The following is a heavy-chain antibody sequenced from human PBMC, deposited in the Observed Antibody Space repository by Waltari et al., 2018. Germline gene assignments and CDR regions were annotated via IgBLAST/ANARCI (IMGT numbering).Heavy chain of an antibody. J-gene: IGHJ5*02. D-gene: IGHD5-18*01. CDR2: IYHSGST. CDR1: GYSISSGYY. Sequence: QVQLQESGPGLVKPSETLSLTCAVSGYSISSGYYWGWIRQPPGKGLEWIGSIYHSGSTYYNPSLKSRVTISVDTSKNQFSRKLSSVTAADTAVYYCARRYIRYLNWFDPWGQGTLVTVSS. V-gene: IGHV4-38-2*01. CDR3: ARRYIRYLNWFDP.